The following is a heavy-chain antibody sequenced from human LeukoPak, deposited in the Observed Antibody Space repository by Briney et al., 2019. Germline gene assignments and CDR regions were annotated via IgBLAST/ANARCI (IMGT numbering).Heavy chain of an antibody. CDR3: AKVRYCSSTSCSFFDY. D-gene: IGHD2-2*01. J-gene: IGHJ4*02. CDR2: IKEDGTET. Sequence: GGSLRLSCAASGFMFSSNWMSWVRLAPGKGLEWVANIKEDGTETYYVDSVKGRFTISRDNAKNSLYLQMNSLRVEDTAVYYCAKVRYCSSTSCSFFDYWGQGTLVTVSS. CDR1: GFMFSSNW. V-gene: IGHV3-7*03.